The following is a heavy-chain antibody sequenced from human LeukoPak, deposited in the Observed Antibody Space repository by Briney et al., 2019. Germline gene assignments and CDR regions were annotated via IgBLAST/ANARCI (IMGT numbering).Heavy chain of an antibody. CDR3: ARGSTYYDSSGQVPFDY. J-gene: IGHJ4*02. Sequence: PGGSLRLSCAASGFTVSTYSIDWVRQAPGKGLEWVSYISSSSSTIYYADSVKGRFTISRDNAKNSLYLQMNSLRAEDTAVYYCARGSTYYDSSGQVPFDYWGQGTLVTVSS. CDR2: ISSSSSTI. CDR1: GFTVSTYS. V-gene: IGHV3-48*01. D-gene: IGHD3-22*01.